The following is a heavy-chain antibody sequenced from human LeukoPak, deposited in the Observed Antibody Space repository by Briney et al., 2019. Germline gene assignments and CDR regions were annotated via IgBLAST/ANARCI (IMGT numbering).Heavy chain of an antibody. J-gene: IGHJ1*01. CDR1: GFTVSSNY. CDR2: IYSGGST. V-gene: IGHV3-53*01. Sequence: GGSLRLSCAASGFTVSSNYMSWVRQAPGKGLEWVSVIYSGGSTYYADSVKGRFTISRDNSKNTLYLQMNSLRAEGTAVYYCARDPRSRGVYFQHGGQGTLVTVSS. CDR3: ARDPRSRGVYFQH.